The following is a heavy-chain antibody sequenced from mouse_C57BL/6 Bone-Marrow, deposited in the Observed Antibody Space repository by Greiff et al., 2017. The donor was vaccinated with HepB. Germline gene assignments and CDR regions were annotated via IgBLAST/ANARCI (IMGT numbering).Heavy chain of an antibody. CDR2: IDPNSGGT. CDR1: GYTFTTYW. J-gene: IGHJ4*01. V-gene: IGHV1-72*01. Sequence: VQLQQSGAELVKPGASVKLSCKASGYTFTTYWMHWVKQRPGRGLEWIGRIDPNSGGTKYNEKFKSKATLTVDKPSSTAYMQLSSLTSEDSAVYYGAKGITTVVEDAMDYWGQGTSVTVSS. D-gene: IGHD1-1*01. CDR3: AKGITTVVEDAMDY.